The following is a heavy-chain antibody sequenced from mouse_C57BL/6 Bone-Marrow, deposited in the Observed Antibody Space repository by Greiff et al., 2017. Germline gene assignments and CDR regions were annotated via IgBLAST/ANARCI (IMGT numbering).Heavy chain of an antibody. J-gene: IGHJ1*03. Sequence: QAQLQQSGSELRSPGSSVKLSCKDFDSEVFPIAYMSWVRQKPGHGFEWIGGILPSIGRTIYGEKFEDKATLDADTLSNTAYLELNSLTSEDSAIYYCARDYYGSSPYWYFDVWGTGTTVTVSS. V-gene: IGHV15-2*01. D-gene: IGHD1-1*01. CDR2: ILPSIGRT. CDR1: DSEVFPIAY. CDR3: ARDYYGSSPYWYFDV.